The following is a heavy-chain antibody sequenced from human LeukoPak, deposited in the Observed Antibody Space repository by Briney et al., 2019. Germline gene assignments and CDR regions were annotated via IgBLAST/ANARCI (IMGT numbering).Heavy chain of an antibody. J-gene: IGHJ4*02. D-gene: IGHD6-13*01. CDR2: ISYDGSNK. CDR1: GFTFSSYA. V-gene: IGHV3-30-3*01. Sequence: PGGSLRLSCAASGFTFSSYAMHWVRQAPGKGLEWVAVISYDGSNKYYADSVKGRFTISRDNSKNTLYLQMNSLRAEDTAVYYCARAPVRQQLVFDYWGQGTLVTVSS. CDR3: ARAPVRQQLVFDY.